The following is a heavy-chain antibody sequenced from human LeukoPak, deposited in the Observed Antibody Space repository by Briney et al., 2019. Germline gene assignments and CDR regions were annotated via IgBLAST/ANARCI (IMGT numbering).Heavy chain of an antibody. Sequence: GGSLRLSCTASGFSFSGHWMHWARQAPGKGPMWVSRICPDGTVTNYADSVKARFIISRDNARNTVYLQMNSLRVEDTAVYYCVRDFRSADYWGQGTLVTVSS. CDR2: ICPDGTVT. V-gene: IGHV3-74*01. J-gene: IGHJ4*02. CDR3: VRDFRSADY. CDR1: GFSFSGHW.